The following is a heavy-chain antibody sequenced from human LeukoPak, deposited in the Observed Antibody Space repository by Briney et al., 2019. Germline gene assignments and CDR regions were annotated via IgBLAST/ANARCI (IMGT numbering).Heavy chain of an antibody. CDR1: GGSISSYY. V-gene: IGHV4-59*01. J-gene: IGHJ3*02. D-gene: IGHD6-6*01. Sequence: SETLSLTCTVSGGSISSYYWSWIRQPPGKGLEWIGYIYYSGSTNYNPSLKSRVTISVDTSKNQFSLKLSSVTAADTAVYYCARDRSSRASDIWGQGTMVTVSS. CDR3: ARDRSSRASDI. CDR2: IYYSGST.